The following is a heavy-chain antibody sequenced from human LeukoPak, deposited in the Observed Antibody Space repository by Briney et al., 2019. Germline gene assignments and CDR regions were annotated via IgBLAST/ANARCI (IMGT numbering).Heavy chain of an antibody. V-gene: IGHV4-34*01. CDR2: INHSGST. CDR1: GGSFSGYY. Sequence: SETLSLTCAVYGGSFSGYYWSWIRQPPGKGLEWIGEINHSGSTNYNPSLKSRVTISVDTSKNQFSLKLSSVTAADTAVYYCARPATYYYDSSGQDAFDIWGQGTMVTVSS. J-gene: IGHJ3*02. CDR3: ARPATYYYDSSGQDAFDI. D-gene: IGHD3-22*01.